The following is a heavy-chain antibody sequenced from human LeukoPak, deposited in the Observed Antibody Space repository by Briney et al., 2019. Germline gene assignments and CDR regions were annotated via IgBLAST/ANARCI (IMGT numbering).Heavy chain of an antibody. D-gene: IGHD3-10*01. V-gene: IGHV1-69*05. CDR2: IIPIFGTA. CDR1: GGTFSSYA. CDR3: ARSEWFGELLSFYFDY. Sequence: GASVKVSCKAFGGTFSSYAISWVRQAPGQGLEWMGGIIPIFGTANYAQKFQGRVTITTDESTSTAYMELSSLRSEDTAVYYCARSEWFGELLSFYFDYWGQGTLVTVSS. J-gene: IGHJ4*02.